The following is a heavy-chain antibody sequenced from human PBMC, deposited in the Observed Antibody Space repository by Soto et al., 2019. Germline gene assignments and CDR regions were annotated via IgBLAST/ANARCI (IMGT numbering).Heavy chain of an antibody. CDR3: ARDSGVRDSSSPFDY. D-gene: IGHD6-13*01. CDR1: GGTFSSYA. V-gene: IGHV1-69*13. Sequence: ESSVKVSCKASGGTFSSYAISWVRQAPGQGLEWMGGIIPIFGTANYAQKFQGRVTITADESTSTAYMELSSLRSEDTAVYYCARDSGVRDSSSPFDYWGQGTLVTVSS. J-gene: IGHJ4*02. CDR2: IIPIFGTA.